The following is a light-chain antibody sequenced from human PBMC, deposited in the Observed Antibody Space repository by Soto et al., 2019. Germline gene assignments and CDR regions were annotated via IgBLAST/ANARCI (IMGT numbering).Light chain of an antibody. CDR2: EAT. Sequence: QSALAQPASVSGSPGQSITISFTGTSSDLGTYNLVSWYQQHPGKAPKLTIYEATKRPSGVSDRFSGSKSGNTASLTISGLQAEDEAYYYCCSYAGGSTLVFGGGTKLTVL. V-gene: IGLV2-23*01. CDR1: SSDLGTYNL. J-gene: IGLJ3*02. CDR3: CSYAGGSTLV.